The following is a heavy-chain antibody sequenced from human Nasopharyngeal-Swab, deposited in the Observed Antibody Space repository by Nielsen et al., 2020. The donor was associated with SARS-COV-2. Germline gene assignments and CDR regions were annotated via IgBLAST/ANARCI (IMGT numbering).Heavy chain of an antibody. J-gene: IGHJ4*02. CDR1: GFTFSDPA. CDR2: IRSKGNNYAT. D-gene: IGHD2-15*01. V-gene: IGHV3-73*01. CDR3: TRCGGGCYSGRDY. Sequence: GGSLRLSCAASGFTFSDPAIHWVRQASGEPLAWVARIRSKGNNYATAYSASVKGRFIIFRDDPTNTAYLQMNSLKTEDTAMYYCTRCGGGCYSGRDYWGQGTLVTVSS.